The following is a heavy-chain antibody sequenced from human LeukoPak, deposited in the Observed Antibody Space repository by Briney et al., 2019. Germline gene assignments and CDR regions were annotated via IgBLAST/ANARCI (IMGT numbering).Heavy chain of an antibody. J-gene: IGHJ4*02. V-gene: IGHV3-11*01. Sequence: GGTLRLSSAASLFTFSDYYMSWIPESPGKRLEWFSYISSSGSTIYYADSVKGRFTISRDNAKNSLYLQMNSLRAEDTAVYYCARVLVWFGELSHFDYWGQGTLVTVSS. D-gene: IGHD3-10*01. CDR1: LFTFSDYY. CDR2: ISSSGSTI. CDR3: ARVLVWFGELSHFDY.